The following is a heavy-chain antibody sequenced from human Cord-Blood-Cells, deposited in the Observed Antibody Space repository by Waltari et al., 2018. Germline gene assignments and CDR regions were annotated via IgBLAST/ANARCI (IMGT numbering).Heavy chain of an antibody. CDR1: GFTFSSYS. CDR3: ARVPRLTGGAFDI. J-gene: IGHJ3*02. Sequence: EVQLVESGGGLVQPGGSRRLSCAASGFTFSSYSMNWVRQAPGKGLEWVSYISSSSSTIYYADSVKGRFTISRDNAKNSLYLQMNSLRAEDTAVYYCARVPRLTGGAFDIWGQGTMVTVSS. CDR2: ISSSSSTI. V-gene: IGHV3-48*01. D-gene: IGHD1-20*01.